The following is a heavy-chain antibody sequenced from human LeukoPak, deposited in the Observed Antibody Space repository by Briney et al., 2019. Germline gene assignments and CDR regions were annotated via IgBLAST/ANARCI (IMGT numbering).Heavy chain of an antibody. CDR3: ARDNYAGADWFDP. J-gene: IGHJ5*02. CDR1: GGTFSSYA. V-gene: IGHV1-69*05. Sequence: SVKVSCKASGGTFSSYAISWVRQAPGQGLEWMGGIIPIFGTANYAQKFQGRVTITTDESTSTAYMELSSLRSEDTAVYYCARDNYAGADWFDPWGQGTLVTVSS. D-gene: IGHD1-7*01. CDR2: IIPIFGTA.